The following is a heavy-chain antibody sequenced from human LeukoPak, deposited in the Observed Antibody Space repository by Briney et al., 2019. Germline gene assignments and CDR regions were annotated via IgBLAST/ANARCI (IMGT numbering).Heavy chain of an antibody. J-gene: IGHJ6*03. Sequence: GGSLRLSCAASGFTFSNYWMHWVRQAPGKGLVWVSRINSDGINTSYADSVKGRFTISRDNAKNTLNLQMNSLRAEDTAVYYCARDEYYMDVWGKGTTVTVSS. CDR2: INSDGINT. CDR1: GFTFSNYW. CDR3: ARDEYYMDV. V-gene: IGHV3-74*01.